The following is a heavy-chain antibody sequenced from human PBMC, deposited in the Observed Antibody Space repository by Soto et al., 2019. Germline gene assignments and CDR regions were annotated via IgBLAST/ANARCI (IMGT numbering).Heavy chain of an antibody. CDR2: ISDTGGSK. V-gene: IGHV3-64*04. Sequence: PGGSLRLSCSASGFTFNKFAMHWVRQAPGTGLEYVSAISDTGGSKFHAESVKGRFTISRDNSRNTLYLQMNSLTVEDTAVYYCAREGHYSNSSGDYYGNWFDPWGQGTRVTVSS. J-gene: IGHJ5*02. D-gene: IGHD3-22*01. CDR3: AREGHYSNSSGDYYGNWFDP. CDR1: GFTFNKFA.